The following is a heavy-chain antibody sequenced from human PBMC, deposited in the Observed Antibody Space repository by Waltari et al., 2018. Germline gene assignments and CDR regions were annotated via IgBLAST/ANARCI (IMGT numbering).Heavy chain of an antibody. CDR3: ARDMTGAVVVVPAYKRAFDI. Sequence: QVQLVQSGAEVKKPGASVKVSCKASGYTFTSYDINWVRQATGQGLEWMGWMNPNSGNTGYAQKFQGRVTITRNTSISTAYMELSSLRSEDTAVYYCARDMTGAVVVVPAYKRAFDIWGQGTMVTVSS. CDR2: MNPNSGNT. D-gene: IGHD2-2*01. J-gene: IGHJ3*02. CDR1: GYTFTSYD. V-gene: IGHV1-8*03.